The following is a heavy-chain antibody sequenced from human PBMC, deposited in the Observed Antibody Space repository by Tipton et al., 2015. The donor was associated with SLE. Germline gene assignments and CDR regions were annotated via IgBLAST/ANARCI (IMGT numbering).Heavy chain of an antibody. CDR2: INHSGST. D-gene: IGHD5-18*01. CDR1: GGSFSGYY. CDR3: ARRGVGTAMAYYFDY. V-gene: IGHV4-34*01. Sequence: TLSLTCAVYGGSFSGYYWSWIRQPPGKGLEWIGEINHSGSTNYNPSLKSRVTISVDTSKNQFSLKLSSVTAADTAVYYCARRGVGTAMAYYFDYWGQGTLVTVSS. J-gene: IGHJ4*02.